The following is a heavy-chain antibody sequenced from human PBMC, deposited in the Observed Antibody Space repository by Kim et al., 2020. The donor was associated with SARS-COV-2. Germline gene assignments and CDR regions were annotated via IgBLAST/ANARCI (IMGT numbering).Heavy chain of an antibody. D-gene: IGHD3-10*01. V-gene: IGHV3-30-3*01. Sequence: GGSLRLSCAASGFTFSSYAMHWVRQAPGKGLEWVAVISYDGSNKYYADSVKGRFTISRDNSKNTLYLQMNSLRAEDAAVYYCSRGSYRSTDDDLIDYWGQGTLVTVSS. CDR3: SRGSYRSTDDDLIDY. CDR1: GFTFSSYA. CDR2: ISYDGSNK. J-gene: IGHJ4*02.